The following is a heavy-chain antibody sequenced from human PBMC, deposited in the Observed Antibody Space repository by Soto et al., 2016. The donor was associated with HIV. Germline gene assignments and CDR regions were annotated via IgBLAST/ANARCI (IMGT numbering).Heavy chain of an antibody. CDR2: ISDSGRTT. CDR1: GFTFSTFV. Sequence: EVQLLESGGGLVQPGGSLRLSCAASGFTFSTFVMTWVRQAPGKGLEWVSSISDSGRTTYYADSVKGRFPISRDNYKNMLYLQMNSLRGEDTATYYCAKAMVRGVRLGFSYGMDVWGQGTTVTVSS. V-gene: IGHV3-23*01. CDR3: AKAMVRGVRLGFSYGMDV. J-gene: IGHJ6*01. D-gene: IGHD3-10*01.